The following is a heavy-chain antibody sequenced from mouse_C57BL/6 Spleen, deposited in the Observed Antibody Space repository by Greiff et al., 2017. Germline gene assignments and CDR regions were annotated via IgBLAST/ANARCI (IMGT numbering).Heavy chain of an antibody. CDR2: IDPNSGGT. D-gene: IGHD2-1*01. CDR3: ARSEFYICYGNYDYAMDY. J-gene: IGHJ4*01. Sequence: QVQLQQPGAELVKPGASVKLSCKASGYTFTSYWMHWVKQRPGRGLEWIGRIDPNSGGTKYNEKFKSKATLTVDKPSSTAYMQLSSLTSEDSAVYYGARSEFYICYGNYDYAMDYWGQGTSVTVSS. V-gene: IGHV1-72*01. CDR1: GYTFTSYW.